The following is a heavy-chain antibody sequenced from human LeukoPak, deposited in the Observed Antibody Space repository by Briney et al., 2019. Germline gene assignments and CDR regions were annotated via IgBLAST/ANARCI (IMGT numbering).Heavy chain of an antibody. J-gene: IGHJ5*02. CDR3: ARDRASVAGWFDP. D-gene: IGHD6-19*01. Sequence: ASVKVSCKASGYTFTCYYMHWVRQAPGQGLEGRGWINPNSGGTNYAQKFQGRVTMTRDTSISTAYMELSRLRSDDTAVYYCARDRASVAGWFDPWGQGTLVTVSS. CDR2: INPNSGGT. V-gene: IGHV1-2*02. CDR1: GYTFTCYY.